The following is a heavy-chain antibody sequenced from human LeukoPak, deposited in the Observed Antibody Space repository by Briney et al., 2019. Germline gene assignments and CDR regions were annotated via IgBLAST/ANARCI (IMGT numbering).Heavy chain of an antibody. Sequence: ASVKVSCHASGGTFSSYAISWVRQAPGQGLEWMGGIIPIFGTANYAQKFQGRVTITADKSTSTAYMELSSLRSEDTAVYYCARVGWGEQWPPSAGAFDIWGQGTMVTVSS. CDR2: IIPIFGTA. D-gene: IGHD6-19*01. CDR3: ARVGWGEQWPPSAGAFDI. V-gene: IGHV1-69*06. J-gene: IGHJ3*02. CDR1: GGTFSSYA.